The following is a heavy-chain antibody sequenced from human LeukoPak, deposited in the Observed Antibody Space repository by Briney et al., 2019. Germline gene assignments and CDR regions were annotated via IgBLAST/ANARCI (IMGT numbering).Heavy chain of an antibody. CDR3: ARAQYGYTYGHRFDY. Sequence: SETLSLTCTVSGVSIINNDWSWIRQPPGKGLEWIGYIYYSGTTNYNPSLMSRVTVSVDTSKSQFSLKLTSVTAADTAVYYCARAQYGYTYGHRFDYWGQGILVTVSS. V-gene: IGHV4-59*01. D-gene: IGHD5-18*01. CDR1: GVSIINND. J-gene: IGHJ4*02. CDR2: IYYSGTT.